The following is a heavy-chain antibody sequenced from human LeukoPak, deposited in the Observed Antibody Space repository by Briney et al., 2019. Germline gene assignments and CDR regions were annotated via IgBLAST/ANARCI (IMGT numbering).Heavy chain of an antibody. V-gene: IGHV4-34*01. D-gene: IGHD6-13*01. J-gene: IGHJ3*02. CDR3: ASPHDSSSNDAFDI. Sequence: SETLSLTCAIYGGSFNGGYFWSWIRQPPGKGLAWIGEINHSETTNYNPSLKSRVTISVDTSKNQFSLKLTSVTAADTAVYYCASPHDSSSNDAFDIWGQGTMVTVSS. CDR2: INHSETT. CDR1: GGSFNGGYF.